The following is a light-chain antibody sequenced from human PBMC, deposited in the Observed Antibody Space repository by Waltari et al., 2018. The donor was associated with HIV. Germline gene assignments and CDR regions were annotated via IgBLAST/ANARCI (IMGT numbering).Light chain of an antibody. CDR2: EAA. CDR1: QSISAK. Sequence: EIVMTQSPPTLSVSPGQRVTLSCRASQSISAKVAWYQQRPGQAPRLLIYEAATRPTGIPGRFSGSGSGTEVTLTISWLQSEDFATYFCQQYDSGPRGITFGQGTMLEIK. J-gene: IGKJ2*01. V-gene: IGKV3-15*01. CDR3: QQYDSGPRGIT.